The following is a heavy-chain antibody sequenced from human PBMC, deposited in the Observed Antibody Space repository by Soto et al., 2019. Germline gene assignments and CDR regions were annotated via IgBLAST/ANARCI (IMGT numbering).Heavy chain of an antibody. CDR3: ARDQYYYDGGYYGMDV. J-gene: IGHJ6*02. V-gene: IGHV4-4*02. D-gene: IGHD3-22*01. CDR1: GGSISSSNW. Sequence: QVQLQESGPGLVKPSGTLSLTCAVSGGSISSSNWWSWVRQPPGKGLEWIGEIYHSGSTNYNPSLKSRVTLSVDTSTHQFSLKLSSVTAADTAVYYCARDQYYYDGGYYGMDVCGQGTTVTVSS. CDR2: IYHSGST.